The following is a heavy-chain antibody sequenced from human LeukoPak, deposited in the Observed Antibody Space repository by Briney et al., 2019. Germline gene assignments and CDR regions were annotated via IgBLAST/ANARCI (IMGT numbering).Heavy chain of an antibody. D-gene: IGHD4-17*01. Sequence: SETLSLTCTVSGGSISSGSYYWSWIRQPAGKGLEWIGRIYTSGSTNYNPSLKSRVTISVDTSKNQFSLKLSSVTAADTAVYYCARDPAPGRCYFDYWGQGTLATVSS. J-gene: IGHJ4*02. CDR3: ARDPAPGRCYFDY. CDR1: GGSISSGSYY. CDR2: IYTSGST. V-gene: IGHV4-61*02.